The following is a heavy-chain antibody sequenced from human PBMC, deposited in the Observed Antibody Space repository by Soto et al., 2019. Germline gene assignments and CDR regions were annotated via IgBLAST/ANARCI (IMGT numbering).Heavy chain of an antibody. D-gene: IGHD3-22*01. CDR2: INPSGGST. Sequence: ASVKVSCKASGYTFTSYYMHWVRQAPGQGLEWMGIINPSGGSTSYAQXXXXXXXXXXXTSTGTVYMEPSSLRSEDTAVYYCAIDSSDSRGYELDYWGQGPLVTVSS. J-gene: IGHJ4*02. V-gene: IGHV1-46*01. CDR3: AIDSSDSRGYELDY. CDR1: GYTFTSYY.